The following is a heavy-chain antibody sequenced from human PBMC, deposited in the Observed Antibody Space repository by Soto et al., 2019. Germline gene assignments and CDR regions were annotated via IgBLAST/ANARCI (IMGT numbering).Heavy chain of an antibody. V-gene: IGHV3-23*01. J-gene: IGHJ4*02. CDR1: GFTFSNYA. CDR2: VSASGTGA. Sequence: PGGSLRLSCAPSGFTFSNYAMTWVRQAPGKGLEWVSGVSASGTGAYYTDSVKGRFTISRDNSKNTLYLQMNSLRAEDTAVYYCAKHPSRWSSSGWYFDYWGQGTPVTVSS. CDR3: AKHPSRWSSSGWYFDY. D-gene: IGHD6-19*01.